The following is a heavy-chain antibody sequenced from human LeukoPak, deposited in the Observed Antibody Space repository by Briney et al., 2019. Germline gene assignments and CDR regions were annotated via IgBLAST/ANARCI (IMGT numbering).Heavy chain of an antibody. CDR3: ARDVTRLDY. Sequence: GGSLRLSCAASGFTFSNYWMHWVRQVPGKGLGWVSRIGNDGSSTTYADSVKGPFTNSRDNAKSTLYLQMNSLRAEDSAVYYCARDVTRLDYWGQGTLVTVSS. J-gene: IGHJ4*02. CDR2: IGNDGSST. V-gene: IGHV3-74*01. CDR1: GFTFSNYW. D-gene: IGHD1-14*01.